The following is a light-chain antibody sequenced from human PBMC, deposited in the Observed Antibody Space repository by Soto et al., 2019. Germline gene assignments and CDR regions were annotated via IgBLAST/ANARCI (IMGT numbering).Light chain of an antibody. CDR2: DAS. V-gene: IGKV1-33*01. J-gene: IGKJ3*01. CDR3: QQYDNLPA. Sequence: DIQMTQAPSSLSASVGDRVTITCQASQDISNSLNWYQQKPGKAPKLLIYDASNLETGVPSRFSGSGSGIDFIFTICSLQPEDNATYYCQQYDNLPAFGPGTKVDIK. CDR1: QDISNS.